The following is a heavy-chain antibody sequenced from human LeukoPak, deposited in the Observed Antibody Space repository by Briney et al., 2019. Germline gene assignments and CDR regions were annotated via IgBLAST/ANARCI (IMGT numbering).Heavy chain of an antibody. J-gene: IGHJ6*03. CDR2: IHYSGST. CDR1: GGSFSGYY. Sequence: QASETLSLTCAVYGGSFSGYYWSWIRQPPGKGLEWIGYIHYSGSTSYNPSLKSRVTISVDTSKNQFSLKLRFVTPADTAVYYCARTTEGYCSGGICYYYYYYMDVWGKGTTVTVSS. V-gene: IGHV4-59*01. D-gene: IGHD2-15*01. CDR3: ARTTEGYCSGGICYYYYYYMDV.